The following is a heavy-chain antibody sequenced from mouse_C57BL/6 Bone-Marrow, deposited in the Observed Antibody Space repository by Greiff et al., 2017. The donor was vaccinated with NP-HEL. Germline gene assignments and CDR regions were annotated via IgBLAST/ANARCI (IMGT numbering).Heavy chain of an antibody. J-gene: IGHJ4*01. CDR3: ANITTVPSPYAMDY. V-gene: IGHV1-82*01. CDR1: GYAFSSSW. CDR2: IYPGDGDT. Sequence: VQLQQSGPELVKPGASVKISCKASGYAFSSSWMNWVKQRPGKGLEWIGRIYPGDGDTNYNGKFKGKATLTADKSSSTAYMQLSSLTSEDSAVYFCANITTVPSPYAMDYWGQGTSVTVSS. D-gene: IGHD1-1*01.